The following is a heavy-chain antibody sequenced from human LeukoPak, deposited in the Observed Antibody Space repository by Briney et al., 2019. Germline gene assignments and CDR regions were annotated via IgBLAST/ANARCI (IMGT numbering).Heavy chain of an antibody. CDR1: GYTLTELS. Sequence: GASVKVSCKVSGYTLTELSMHWVRQAPGKGLEWMGGFDPEDGETIYAQKFQGRVTMTEDTSTDTAYMELSSLRSEDTAVYYCATPAGSYTRALFDYWGQGTLVTVSS. J-gene: IGHJ4*02. V-gene: IGHV1-24*01. CDR3: ATPAGSYTRALFDY. D-gene: IGHD1-26*01. CDR2: FDPEDGET.